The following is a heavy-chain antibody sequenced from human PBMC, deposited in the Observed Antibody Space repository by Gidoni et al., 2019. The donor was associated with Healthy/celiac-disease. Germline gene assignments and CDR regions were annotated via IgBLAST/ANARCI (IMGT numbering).Heavy chain of an antibody. D-gene: IGHD6-6*01. V-gene: IGHV4-59*08. J-gene: IGHJ4*02. CDR3: ARHGAARPRSPLDY. CDR2: IYYSGST. CDR1: GGSISSYY. Sequence: QVQLQESGPGLVKPSETLSLTCTVSGGSISSYYWSWIRQPPGKGLEWIGYIYYSGSTNYNPSLKSRVTISVDTSKNQFSLKLSSVTAADTAVYYCARHGAARPRSPLDYWGQGTLVTVSS.